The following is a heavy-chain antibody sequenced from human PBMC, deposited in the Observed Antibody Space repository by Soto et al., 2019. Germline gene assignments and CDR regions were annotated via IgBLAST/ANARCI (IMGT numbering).Heavy chain of an antibody. Sequence: PGGSLRLACAASGFTVSSNYMSWVRQAPGKGLEWVSVIYSGGSTYYADSVKGRFTISRDNSKNTLYLQMNSLRAEDTAVYYCARGGRAGYHSYYMDVWGKGTTVTVSS. CDR3: ARGGRAGYHSYYMDV. J-gene: IGHJ6*03. CDR2: IYSGGST. V-gene: IGHV3-66*01. CDR1: GFTVSSNY. D-gene: IGHD1-1*01.